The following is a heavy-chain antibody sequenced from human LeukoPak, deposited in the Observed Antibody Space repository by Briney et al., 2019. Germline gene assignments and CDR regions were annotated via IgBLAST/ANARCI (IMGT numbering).Heavy chain of an antibody. J-gene: IGHJ5*02. Sequence: GGSLRLSCAASGFTFSDHYMDWVRQAPGKGLEWVGRSRNKANSYSTEYGASVKGRFTISRDDSKNSLYLQMNSLKSEDTAVYYCAKGALGPWGQGTLVTVSS. V-gene: IGHV3-72*01. CDR2: SRNKANSYST. CDR1: GFTFSDHY. CDR3: AKGALGP.